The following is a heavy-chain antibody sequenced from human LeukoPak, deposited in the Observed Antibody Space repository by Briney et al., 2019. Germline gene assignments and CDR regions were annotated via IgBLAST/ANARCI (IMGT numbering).Heavy chain of an antibody. CDR3: ARGTITMIVVVISNDAFDI. J-gene: IGHJ3*02. V-gene: IGHV3-48*04. D-gene: IGHD3-22*01. CDR1: GFTFSTYR. Sequence: GGSLRLSCAVSGFTFSTYRMNWVRQAPGKGLEWVSYISSSGSTIYYADSVKGRFTISRDNAKNSLYLQMNSLRAEDTAVYYCARGTITMIVVVISNDAFDIWGRGTMVTVSS. CDR2: ISSSGSTI.